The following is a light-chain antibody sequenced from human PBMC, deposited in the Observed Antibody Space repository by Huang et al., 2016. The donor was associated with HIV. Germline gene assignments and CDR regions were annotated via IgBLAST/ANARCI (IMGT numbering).Light chain of an antibody. V-gene: IGKV3-15*01. CDR2: DAS. CDR3: QQYGNWPPWT. J-gene: IGKJ1*01. CDR1: QRISNN. Sequence: IVMTQFPATLAVSPGERATLSCRARQRISNNLVWYQQKPGQPPRLLIYDASARAAGVPPRCSSGGAGTDFTLTISSLLSEDFAVYYCQQYGNWPPWTFGQGTKVEMK.